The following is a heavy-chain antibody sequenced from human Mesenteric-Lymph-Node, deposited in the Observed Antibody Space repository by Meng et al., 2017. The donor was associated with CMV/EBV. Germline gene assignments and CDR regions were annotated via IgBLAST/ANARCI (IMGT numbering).Heavy chain of an antibody. CDR1: GFTFSSYS. J-gene: IGHJ4*02. Sequence: GESLKISCAASGFTFSSYSMNWVRQAPGKGLGWVSSISSSSSYIYYADSVKGRFTISRDNAKNSLYLQMNSLRAEDTAVYYCARDLYSNYGLFLWGQGTLVTVSS. D-gene: IGHD4-11*01. V-gene: IGHV3-21*01. CDR3: ARDLYSNYGLFL. CDR2: ISSSSSYI.